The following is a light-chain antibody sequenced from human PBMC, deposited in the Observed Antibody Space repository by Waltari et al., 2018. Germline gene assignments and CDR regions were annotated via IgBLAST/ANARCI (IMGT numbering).Light chain of an antibody. Sequence: AIQVTQSPSSFSASIGDSVTITCRASQDLSSYLAWYQQRPGTAPKLLIYAASTLQSGVPSRFSGSGSGTDFTLTVNGLQSEDFATYYGQQYYSYPRTFGQGTKLEIK. CDR3: QQYYSYPRT. CDR2: AAS. CDR1: QDLSSY. V-gene: IGKV1-8*01. J-gene: IGKJ2*01.